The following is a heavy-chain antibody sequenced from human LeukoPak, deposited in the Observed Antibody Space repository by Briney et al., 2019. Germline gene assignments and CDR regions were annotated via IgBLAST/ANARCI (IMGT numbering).Heavy chain of an antibody. Sequence: ASVKVSCKASRYTFTSYDIHWVRQAPGQGLEWMGCMNPNPGNTGYAQKLQGRVTMTRDTSINTAYLELRSLRTDDTTIYYCARLSQTPDYFGGGGYYFLVYWGQGTLVTLSS. D-gene: IGHD3-22*01. CDR2: MNPNPGNT. CDR3: ARLSQTPDYFGGGGYYFLVY. V-gene: IGHV1-8*01. J-gene: IGHJ4*02. CDR1: RYTFTSYD.